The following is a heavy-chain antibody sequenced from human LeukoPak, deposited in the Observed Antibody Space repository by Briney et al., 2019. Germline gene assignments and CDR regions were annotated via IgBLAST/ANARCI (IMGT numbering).Heavy chain of an antibody. CDR3: AKGLGTGSVLARPLHY. CDR1: GFTFSSYA. D-gene: IGHD3-10*01. Sequence: GGSLRLSCAASGFTFSSYAMHWVRQAPDKGLQWVAVISSDGYRTDYPDSVRGRFTISRDNFKNTVDLQMISVTAEDTAMYFCAKGLGTGSVLARPLHYWGQGTLVTVSS. V-gene: IGHV3-30*04. CDR2: ISSDGYRT. J-gene: IGHJ4*02.